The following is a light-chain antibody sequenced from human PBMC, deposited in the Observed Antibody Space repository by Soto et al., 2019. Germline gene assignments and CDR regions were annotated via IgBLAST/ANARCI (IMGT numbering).Light chain of an antibody. Sequence: IVLTQSPATLSLSPGETATLSCRASQSISRYLAWYQQQPGQAPRLLIYDASIRATGIQARFRGGGSETDFTLTISSLAPEDFAIYYCQQRGTWPRVTFGGGTKVEIK. J-gene: IGKJ4*01. CDR1: QSISRY. V-gene: IGKV3-11*01. CDR3: QQRGTWPRVT. CDR2: DAS.